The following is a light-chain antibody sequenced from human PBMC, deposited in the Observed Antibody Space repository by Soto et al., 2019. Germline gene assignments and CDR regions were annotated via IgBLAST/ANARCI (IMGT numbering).Light chain of an antibody. Sequence: QSALTQPASVSGSPGQSITISCTGTSNDVGGYKYVSWYQQYPGKVPKLMIYDVSNRPSGVPDRFSGTKSGNTASLTISGLQAEDEADYYCSSYSSSSTDVLFGGGTKLTVL. V-gene: IGLV2-14*01. CDR2: DVS. CDR3: SSYSSSSTDVL. CDR1: SNDVGGYKY. J-gene: IGLJ2*01.